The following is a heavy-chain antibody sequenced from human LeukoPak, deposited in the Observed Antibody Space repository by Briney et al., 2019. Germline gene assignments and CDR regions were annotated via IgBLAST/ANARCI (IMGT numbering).Heavy chain of an antibody. CDR2: IYYSGST. V-gene: IGHV4-39*07. D-gene: IGHD1-26*01. Sequence: ETLSLTCTVSGGSISSSSYYWGWIRQPPGKGLEWIGSIYYSGSTYYNPSLKSRVTISVDTSKNQFSLKLSSVTAADTAVYYCARVRGSSGSYEYYHYMDVWGKGTTVTISS. J-gene: IGHJ6*03. CDR3: ARVRGSSGSYEYYHYMDV. CDR1: GGSISSSSYY.